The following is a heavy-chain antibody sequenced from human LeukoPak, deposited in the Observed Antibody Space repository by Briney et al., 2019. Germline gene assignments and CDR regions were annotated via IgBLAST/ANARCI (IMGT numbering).Heavy chain of an antibody. CDR3: ARERKWELLFFDY. CDR2: TYYRSKWYN. Sequence: PSQTPSLTCAISGDGVSSNSAAWHWIRQSPSRGLEWLGRTYYRSKWYNDYAVSVKSRITINPDTSKNQFSLQLNSVTPEDTAVYYCARERKWELLFFDYWGQGTLVTVSS. CDR1: GDGVSSNSAA. V-gene: IGHV6-1*01. J-gene: IGHJ4*02. D-gene: IGHD1-26*01.